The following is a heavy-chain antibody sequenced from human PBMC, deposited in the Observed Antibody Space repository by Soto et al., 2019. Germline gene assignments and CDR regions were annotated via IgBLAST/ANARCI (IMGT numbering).Heavy chain of an antibody. CDR1: GYTFTDYY. CDR3: ARDPNIVATMGSIYYYYGMDV. V-gene: IGHV1-58*02. D-gene: IGHD5-12*01. J-gene: IGHJ6*02. Sequence: SVKVSCKASGYTFTDYYMQWVRQARGQRLEWIGWIVVGSGNTNYAQKFQERVTITRDMSTSTAYMELSSLRAEDTAVYYCARDPNIVATMGSIYYYYGMDVWGQGTTVTVSS. CDR2: IVVGSGNT.